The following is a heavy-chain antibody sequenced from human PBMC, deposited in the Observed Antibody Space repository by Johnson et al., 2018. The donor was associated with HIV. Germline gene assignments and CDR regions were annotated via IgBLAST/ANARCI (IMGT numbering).Heavy chain of an antibody. CDR3: ARNSWGSSSGSRI. V-gene: IGHV3-66*01. CDR1: GLTVSTNY. Sequence: MMLVESGGGLVQPGGSLRLSCAASGLTVSTNYMSWVRQAPGRGLEWVSVVYSDGNTYYADSVKGRFTISRDNSKNTLYLQMNSLRAEDTAVYYCARNSWGSSSGSRIWGQGTMVTVSS. D-gene: IGHD6-6*01. CDR2: VYSDGNT. J-gene: IGHJ3*02.